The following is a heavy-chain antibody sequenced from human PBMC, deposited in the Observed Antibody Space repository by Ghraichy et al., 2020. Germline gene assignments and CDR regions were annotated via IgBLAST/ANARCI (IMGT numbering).Heavy chain of an antibody. J-gene: IGHJ5*02. CDR1: GYTFTGYY. CDR2: INPNSGGT. D-gene: IGHD6-19*01. V-gene: IGHV1-2*02. CDR3: ARVAQAVAAWFDP. Sequence: ASVKVSCKASGYTFTGYYMHWVRQAPGQGLEWMGWINPNSGGTNYAQKFQGRVTMTRDTSISTAYMELSRLRSDDTAVYYCARVAQAVAAWFDPWGQGTLVTVSS.